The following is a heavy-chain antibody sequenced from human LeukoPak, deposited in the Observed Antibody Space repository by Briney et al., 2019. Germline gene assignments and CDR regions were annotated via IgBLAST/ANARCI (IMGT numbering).Heavy chain of an antibody. Sequence: GGSLRLSCAASGFTFSSYAMSWVRQAPGKGLEWVSAISGSGGSTYYADSVKGRFTISRDNSKNTLYLQMNSLRAEDTAVYYCAGPYYDYVWGSYRHDYWGQGTLVTVSS. CDR2: ISGSGGST. V-gene: IGHV3-23*01. D-gene: IGHD3-16*02. CDR3: AGPYYDYVWGSYRHDY. CDR1: GFTFSSYA. J-gene: IGHJ4*02.